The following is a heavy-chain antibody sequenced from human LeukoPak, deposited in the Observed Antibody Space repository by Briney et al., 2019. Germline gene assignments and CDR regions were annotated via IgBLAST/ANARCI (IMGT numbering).Heavy chain of an antibody. CDR2: ISAYNGNT. Sequence: ASVKVSCKASGGTFSSYGISWVRQAPGQGLEWMGWISAYNGNTNYAQKLQGRVTMTTDTFTSTAYMELRSLRSDDTAVYYCARHRLWFGELLFYFDYWGQGTLVTVSS. V-gene: IGHV1-18*01. CDR1: GGTFSSYG. D-gene: IGHD3-10*01. CDR3: ARHRLWFGELLFYFDY. J-gene: IGHJ4*02.